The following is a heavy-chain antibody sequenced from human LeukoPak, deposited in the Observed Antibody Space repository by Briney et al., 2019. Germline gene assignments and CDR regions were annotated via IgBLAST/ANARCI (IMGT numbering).Heavy chain of an antibody. D-gene: IGHD3-22*01. CDR1: GFTFSSYW. CDR3: AREVVLSTSAWFEY. V-gene: IGHV3-7*01. J-gene: IGHJ4*02. Sequence: GGSLRLSCAVSGFTFSSYWMSWVRQAPGKGLEWVANIKEDGTEKYYQDSVKGRFTISRDNAKNSQHLQMNSLRAEDTAVYYCAREVVLSTSAWFEYWGQGTLVTVSS. CDR2: IKEDGTEK.